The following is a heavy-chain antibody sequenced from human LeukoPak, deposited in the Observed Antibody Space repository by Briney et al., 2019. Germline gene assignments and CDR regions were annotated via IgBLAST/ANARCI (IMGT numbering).Heavy chain of an antibody. J-gene: IGHJ4*02. CDR2: ISHDETNK. Sequence: GGSLRLSCAASGFRFSGFVMHWVRQAPGKGLEWVALISHDETNKYYGDSVRGRFTISRDNSKNTLYLQMNSLRADDTAVYYCAREGGSYYFDYWGQGTLVTVSS. V-gene: IGHV3-30*03. D-gene: IGHD1-26*01. CDR1: GFRFSGFV. CDR3: AREGGSYYFDY.